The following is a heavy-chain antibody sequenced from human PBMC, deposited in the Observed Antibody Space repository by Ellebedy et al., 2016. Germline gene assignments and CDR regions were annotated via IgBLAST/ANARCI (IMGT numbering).Heavy chain of an antibody. V-gene: IGHV3-30*18. CDR1: EFTFNNYG. CDR2: ISYHGSNK. Sequence: GESLKISXAASEFTFNNYGMHWVRQAPGKGLEWVAVISYHGSNKYYADSVKGRFTISRDNAKNTLYLQMSSLRGEDTAVYYCAKDRSSLVVPGSCPEPGEYWGQGTLVTVSS. J-gene: IGHJ4*02. D-gene: IGHD6-19*01. CDR3: AKDRSSLVVPGSCPEPGEY.